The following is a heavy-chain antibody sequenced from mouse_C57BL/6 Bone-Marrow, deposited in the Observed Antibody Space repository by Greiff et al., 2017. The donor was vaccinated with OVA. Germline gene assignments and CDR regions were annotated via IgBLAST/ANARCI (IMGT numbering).Heavy chain of an antibody. CDR1: GYTFTNHT. J-gene: IGHJ4*01. D-gene: IGHD1-1*01. Sequence: VQLVESDAELVKPGASVKISCKVSGYTFTNHTIHWMKQRPEQGLEWIGYIYPRDGSTKYNEKFKGKATLTADKSSSTAYMQLNSLTSEDSAVYSCARHGSSPYYAMDYWGQGTSVTVSS. CDR2: IYPRDGST. V-gene: IGHV1-78*01. CDR3: ARHGSSPYYAMDY.